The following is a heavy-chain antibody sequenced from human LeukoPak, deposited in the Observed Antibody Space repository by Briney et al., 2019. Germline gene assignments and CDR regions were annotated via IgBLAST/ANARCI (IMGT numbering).Heavy chain of an antibody. CDR2: IYISGST. V-gene: IGHV4-4*07. D-gene: IGHD6-19*01. CDR3: ARAPEFSSGWLLDY. CDR1: GGSIRSYY. Sequence: LSLTCTVSGGSIRSYYWSWIRQPAEKGLEWIGRIYISGSTNYNPSLKSRVTMSVDTSKNQFSLKLSSVTAADTAMYYCARAPEFSSGWLLDYWGQGTLVTVSS. J-gene: IGHJ4*02.